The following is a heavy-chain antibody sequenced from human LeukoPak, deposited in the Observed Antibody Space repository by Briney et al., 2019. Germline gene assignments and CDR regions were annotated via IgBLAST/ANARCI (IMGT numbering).Heavy chain of an antibody. CDR3: ARGPISMIVVVMNY. J-gene: IGHJ4*02. V-gene: IGHV3-30-3*01. CDR1: GFTFSSYA. CDR2: ISSDGSNK. D-gene: IGHD3-22*01. Sequence: GGSLRLSCAASGFTFSSYAMHWVRQAPGKGLERVAVISSDGSNKYYADSVNGRFTISRDNSKNTLYLQMNSLRAEDTAVYYCARGPISMIVVVMNYWGQGTLVTVSS.